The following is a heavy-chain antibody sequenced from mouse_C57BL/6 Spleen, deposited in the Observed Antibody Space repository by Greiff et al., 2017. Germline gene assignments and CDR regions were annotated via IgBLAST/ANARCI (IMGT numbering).Heavy chain of an antibody. CDR1: GYTFPDYE. CDR3: NEYDY. CDR2: IDPVTGGT. Sequence: VQGVESGAELVRPGASVTLSCKASGYTFPDYEMHWVKQTPVHGLEWIGAIDPVTGGTAYNQKFKGKAILTADKSSSTAYMELRSLTSGDSAVYYCNEYDYWGQGTTLTVSS. V-gene: IGHV1-15*01. D-gene: IGHD5-1*01. J-gene: IGHJ2*01.